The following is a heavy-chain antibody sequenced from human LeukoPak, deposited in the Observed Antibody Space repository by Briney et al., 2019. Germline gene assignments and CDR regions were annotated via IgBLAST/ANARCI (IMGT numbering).Heavy chain of an antibody. CDR2: ISYDGSKK. CDR1: GFTSSNCP. Sequence: GGSLRLSCAASGFTSSNCPMHWVRQAPGKGLEWVTVISYDGSKKDYADSVKGRFTISRDNSKNTLYLQMNSLRAEDTAVYYCAKDGIIRGSGSYLDYWGQGTLVTVSS. V-gene: IGHV3-30*18. J-gene: IGHJ4*02. D-gene: IGHD3-10*01. CDR3: AKDGIIRGSGSYLDY.